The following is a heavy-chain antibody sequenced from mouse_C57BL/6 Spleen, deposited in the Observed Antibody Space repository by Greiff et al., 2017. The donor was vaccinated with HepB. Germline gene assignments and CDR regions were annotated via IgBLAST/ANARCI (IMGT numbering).Heavy chain of an antibody. CDR1: GYTFTSYT. CDR3: ASSDSSSYAMDY. Sequence: QVQLQQSGAELARPGASVKMSCKASGYTFTSYTMHWVKQRPGQGLEWIGYINPSSGYTKYNQKFKDKATLTADKSSSTAYMQLSSLTSEHSAVYYCASSDSSSYAMDYWGQGTSVTVSS. J-gene: IGHJ4*01. V-gene: IGHV1-4*01. CDR2: INPSSGYT. D-gene: IGHD3-2*02.